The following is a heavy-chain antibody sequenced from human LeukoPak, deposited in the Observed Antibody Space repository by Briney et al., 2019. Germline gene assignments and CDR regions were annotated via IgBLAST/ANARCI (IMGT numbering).Heavy chain of an antibody. J-gene: IGHJ4*02. CDR1: GGSISSSSCY. Sequence: RASETLSLTCTVSGGSISSSSCYWGWIRQPPGKGLEWIGEINHSGSTNYNPSLKSRVTISVDTSKNQFSLKLSSVTAADTAVYYCARLCVRYCSGGSTGPDYWGQGTLVTVSS. CDR2: INHSGST. V-gene: IGHV4-39*07. CDR3: ARLCVRYCSGGSTGPDY. D-gene: IGHD2-15*01.